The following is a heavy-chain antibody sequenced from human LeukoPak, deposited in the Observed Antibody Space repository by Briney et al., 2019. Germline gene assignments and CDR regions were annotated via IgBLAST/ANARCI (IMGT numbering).Heavy chain of an antibody. Sequence: GGSLRLSCAASGFTFTKYSMNWFRHAPGKELEWVSSITSSGSYIYYADSVKGRFTISRHNSKNTLYLQMNSLRAEDTAVYYCARDPMVRGGRYYYYYGMDVWGQGTTVTVSS. D-gene: IGHD3-10*01. V-gene: IGHV3-21*04. CDR1: GFTFTKYS. CDR3: ARDPMVRGGRYYYYYGMDV. J-gene: IGHJ6*02. CDR2: ITSSGSYI.